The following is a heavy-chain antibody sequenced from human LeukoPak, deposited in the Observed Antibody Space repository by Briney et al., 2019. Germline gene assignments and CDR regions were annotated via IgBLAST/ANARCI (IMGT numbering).Heavy chain of an antibody. Sequence: TGGSLRLSCAASGFTFSSYAMHWVRQAPGKGLEWVAVISYDGSNRYYADSVKGRFTISRDNSKNTLYLQMNSLRAEDTAVYYCLGGAVAGNWGQGTLVTVSS. CDR3: LGGAVAGN. D-gene: IGHD6-19*01. CDR2: ISYDGSNR. CDR1: GFTFSSYA. V-gene: IGHV3-30-3*01. J-gene: IGHJ4*02.